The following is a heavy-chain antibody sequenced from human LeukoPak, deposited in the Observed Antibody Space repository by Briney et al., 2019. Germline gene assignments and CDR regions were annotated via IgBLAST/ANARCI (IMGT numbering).Heavy chain of an antibody. CDR2: IKQDGTEK. CDR1: GFTFSSYW. V-gene: IGHV3-7*01. Sequence: PGGSLRLSCAASGFTFSSYWMNWVRQAPGKGLEWVANIKQDGTEKLYVDSVKGRFTISRDNSKNTLYLQMNSLRAEDTAVYYCAKSDCSSTSCYLRSVAFDIWGQGAMVTVSS. CDR3: AKSDCSSTSCYLRSVAFDI. J-gene: IGHJ3*02. D-gene: IGHD2-2*01.